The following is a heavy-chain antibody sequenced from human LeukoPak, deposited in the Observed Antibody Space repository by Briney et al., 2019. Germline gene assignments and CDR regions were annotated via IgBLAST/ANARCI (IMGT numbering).Heavy chain of an antibody. CDR3: KTAYEIDV. CDR2: IYYTGIT. J-gene: IGHJ6*02. V-gene: IGHV4-59*01. Sequence: SETLSLTCTVSGGSLSNYYWSWLRQPPGKALEWIGYIYYTGITKYNPSLKSRATISLDTSKNQFSLKLTSVTAADTVFFNRKTAYEIDVWGQGTTVTVSS. CDR1: GGSLSNYY. D-gene: IGHD1-14*01.